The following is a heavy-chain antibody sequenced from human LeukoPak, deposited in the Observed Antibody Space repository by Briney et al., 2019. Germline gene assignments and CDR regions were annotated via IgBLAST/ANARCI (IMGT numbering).Heavy chain of an antibody. CDR1: GYTFTSYG. D-gene: IGHD6-13*01. Sequence: ASVKVSCKASGYTFTSYGISWVRQAPGQGLEWMGWISAYNGNTNYAQKLQGRVTMTTDTSTSTAYMELRSLRSDDTAVYYCARDLDGYSSLSGVDVWGQGTTVTVSS. V-gene: IGHV1-18*01. J-gene: IGHJ6*02. CDR2: ISAYNGNT. CDR3: ARDLDGYSSLSGVDV.